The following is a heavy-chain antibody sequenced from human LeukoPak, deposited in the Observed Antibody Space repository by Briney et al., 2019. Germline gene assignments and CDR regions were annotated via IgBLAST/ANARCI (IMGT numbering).Heavy chain of an antibody. CDR2: MNPNSDNT. Sequence: ASVKVSCKASGYTFTCYDINGVRQATGQGLEWMGWMNPNSDNTGYAQKFQGRVTMTRNTSISTAYMELSSLRSEDTAVYYCARGQRGWEPDYWGQGTLVTVSS. D-gene: IGHD1-26*01. V-gene: IGHV1-8*01. CDR1: GYTFTCYD. J-gene: IGHJ4*02. CDR3: ARGQRGWEPDY.